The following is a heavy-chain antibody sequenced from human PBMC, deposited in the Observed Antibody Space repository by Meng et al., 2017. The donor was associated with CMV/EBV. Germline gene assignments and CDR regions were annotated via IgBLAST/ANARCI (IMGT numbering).Heavy chain of an antibody. CDR3: AHRGRIAAAGTDWFDP. CDR1: GFSLSTSGVG. Sequence: QITLKASGPTLVKPTHTLTLTCTFSGFSLSTSGVGVGWIRQPPGKALEWLALIYWDDDKRYSPSLKSRLTITKDTSKNQVVLTMTNMDPVDTATYYCAHRGRIAAAGTDWFDPWGQGTLVTVSS. D-gene: IGHD6-13*01. J-gene: IGHJ5*02. CDR2: IYWDDDK. V-gene: IGHV2-5*02.